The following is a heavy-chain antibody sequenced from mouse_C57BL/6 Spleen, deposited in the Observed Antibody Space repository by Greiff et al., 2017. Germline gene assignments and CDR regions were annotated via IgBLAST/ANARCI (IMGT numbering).Heavy chain of an antibody. CDR1: GFNIKDYY. V-gene: IGHV14-2*01. Sequence: LVESGAELVKPGASVKLSCTASGFNIKDYYMHWVKQRTEQGLEWIGRIDPEDGDTKYASKFQGTATITVDTSSNTAYLQLSSLTSEDTAAYYCARGGYPVKGYFDGWGTGTTVTVSS. J-gene: IGHJ1*03. D-gene: IGHD3-1*01. CDR2: IDPEDGDT. CDR3: ARGGYPVKGYFDG.